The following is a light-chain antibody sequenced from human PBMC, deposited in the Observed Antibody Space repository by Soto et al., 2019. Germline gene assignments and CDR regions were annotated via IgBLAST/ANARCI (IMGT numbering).Light chain of an antibody. V-gene: IGKV3-15*01. CDR3: QQYNNWPGT. Sequence: EIVMTQSPATLSVSPGERATLSCRASQSVSSNLAWYQQKPGQDPRLLIFGASTRATGIPARFSGSGSGTEFTLTISILQSEDFAVYYCQQYNNWPGTFGPGTKVDIK. J-gene: IGKJ3*01. CDR2: GAS. CDR1: QSVSSN.